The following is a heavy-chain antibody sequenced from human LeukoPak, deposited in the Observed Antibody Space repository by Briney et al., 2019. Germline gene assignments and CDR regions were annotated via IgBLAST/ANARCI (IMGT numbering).Heavy chain of an antibody. Sequence: SGGSLRLSCAASGFTFSNYAMSWVRQAPGKGLEWVSGISGSGGRISYADPVKGRFTISRDNSKNTLYLQMNSLRAEDTAVYYCAKEIRVAVGATREHDAFDIWGQGTMVTVSS. CDR3: AKEIRVAVGATREHDAFDI. CDR1: GFTFSNYA. V-gene: IGHV3-23*01. CDR2: ISGSGGRI. J-gene: IGHJ3*02. D-gene: IGHD1-26*01.